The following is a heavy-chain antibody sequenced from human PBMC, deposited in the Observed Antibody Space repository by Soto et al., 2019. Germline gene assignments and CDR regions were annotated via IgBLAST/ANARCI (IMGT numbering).Heavy chain of an antibody. V-gene: IGHV3-7*04. Sequence: EVQLVESGGGLVQPGGSLRLSCAASGFTFSTYWMFWVRQAPGKGLEWVATIKQDGSETFYVDSVKGRFSISRDNGKNSLDLPMTSLRVQETAVYFCAGASGWLICNWGPGTLVTVSS. CDR3: AGASGWLICN. J-gene: IGHJ4*02. CDR1: GFTFSTYW. CDR2: IKQDGSET. D-gene: IGHD3-10*01.